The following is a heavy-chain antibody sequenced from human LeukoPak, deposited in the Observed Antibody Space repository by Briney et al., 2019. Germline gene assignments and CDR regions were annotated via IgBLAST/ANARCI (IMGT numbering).Heavy chain of an antibody. Sequence: PGGXLRLSCAASGFTFSNYEMNWVRQAPGKGLEWVSYICSSGSTKYYADSVRGGFTISRENAKNSLYMQMNSLRAEDAAVYYCARDIFAVVHSGYFDSWGQGTLVTVSS. CDR2: ICSSGSTK. J-gene: IGHJ4*02. CDR1: GFTFSNYE. CDR3: ARDIFAVVHSGYFDS. D-gene: IGHD3-3*02. V-gene: IGHV3-48*03.